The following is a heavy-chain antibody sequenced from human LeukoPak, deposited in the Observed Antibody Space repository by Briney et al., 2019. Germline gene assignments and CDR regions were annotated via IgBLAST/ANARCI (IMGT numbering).Heavy chain of an antibody. Sequence: PGESLKISCQVSGYIFTNYWIGWVRQIPGKGLESMGLIYPADSDTTNGPSFQGQVTISADKSISTVSLQWSSLKASDTAIYYCARQSRDGSKTRGYYFDYWGQGALVTVSS. J-gene: IGHJ4*02. CDR1: GYIFTNYW. CDR2: IYPADSDT. D-gene: IGHD3-10*01. V-gene: IGHV5-51*01. CDR3: ARQSRDGSKTRGYYFDY.